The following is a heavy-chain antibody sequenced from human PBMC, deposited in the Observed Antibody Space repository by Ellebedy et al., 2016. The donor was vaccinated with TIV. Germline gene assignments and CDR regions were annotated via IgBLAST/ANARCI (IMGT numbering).Heavy chain of an antibody. D-gene: IGHD3-16*01. CDR1: GFIFSNYG. Sequence: GESLKISCVASGFIFSNYGMHWVRQAPGKGLEWMTFIQYDGNNKYYADSVKGRFTISRDNSKNTLFLQMNSLRAEDTGVFYCVKEGDFDSWGQGTLVTVSS. CDR3: VKEGDFDS. V-gene: IGHV3-30*02. CDR2: IQYDGNNK. J-gene: IGHJ4*02.